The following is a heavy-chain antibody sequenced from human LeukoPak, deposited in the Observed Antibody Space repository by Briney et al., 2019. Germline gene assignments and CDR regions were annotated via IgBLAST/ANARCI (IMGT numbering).Heavy chain of an antibody. Sequence: PGRSLRLSCAASGFTFNSYAMHWVRQAPGKGLEWVAVISFDGKNKYYADSVKGRFTISRDNSNNTLNLQMNSLRAEDTAVYYCARSLRPWGTVIPFDYWGQGTLVTVSS. CDR2: ISFDGKNK. V-gene: IGHV3-30*04. D-gene: IGHD3-22*01. CDR3: ARSLRPWGTVIPFDY. J-gene: IGHJ4*02. CDR1: GFTFNSYA.